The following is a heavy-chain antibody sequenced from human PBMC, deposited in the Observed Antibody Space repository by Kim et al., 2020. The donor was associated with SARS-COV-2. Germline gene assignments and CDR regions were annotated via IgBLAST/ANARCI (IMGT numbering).Heavy chain of an antibody. D-gene: IGHD2-8*01. CDR2: ISGSGGST. CDR3: AKGPRTGTTALGYCTNGVCR. Sequence: GGSLRLSCAASGFTFSSYAMSWVRQAPGKGLEWVSAISGSGGSTYYADSVKGRFTISRDNSKNTLYLQMNSLRAEDTAVYYCAKGPRTGTTALGYCTNGVCRWGQGTLVTVSS. J-gene: IGHJ4*02. V-gene: IGHV3-23*01. CDR1: GFTFSSYA.